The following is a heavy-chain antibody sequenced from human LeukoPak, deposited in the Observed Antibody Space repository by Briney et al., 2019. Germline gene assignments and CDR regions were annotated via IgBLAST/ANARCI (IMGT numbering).Heavy chain of an antibody. CDR2: IDFTSRYI. D-gene: IGHD6-6*01. CDR3: ARGAEYYAFDI. CDR1: GFTFSSYS. V-gene: IGHV3-21*04. Sequence: PGGSLRLSCAASGFTFSSYSMNWVRQAPGKGLEWVSSIDFTSRYIYNADSVKGRFTTSRDNAKNSLDLQMNSLRAEDTAVYYCARGAEYYAFDIWGQGTMVTVSS. J-gene: IGHJ3*02.